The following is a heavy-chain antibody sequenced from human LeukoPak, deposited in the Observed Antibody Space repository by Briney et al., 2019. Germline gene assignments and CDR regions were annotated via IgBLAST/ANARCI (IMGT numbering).Heavy chain of an antibody. CDR1: GLTLSSNY. V-gene: IGHV3-21*01. D-gene: IGHD3-16*01. J-gene: IGHJ4*02. Sequence: PGGSQRLSCAASGLTLSSNYMSWVRQAPGRGLEWVSSTCSSSSYIYFAGATKGRFTISRDNANSSVFLQINSLRPEDTAVYYCARRGGLSSGRGFDHWGQGTLVTVS. CDR2: TCSSSSYI. CDR3: ARRGGLSSGRGFDH.